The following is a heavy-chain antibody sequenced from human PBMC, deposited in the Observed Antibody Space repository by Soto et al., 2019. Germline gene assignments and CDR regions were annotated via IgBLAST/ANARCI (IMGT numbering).Heavy chain of an antibody. CDR3: AKEAFPGEFFFDY. J-gene: IGHJ4*02. D-gene: IGHD3-10*01. V-gene: IGHV3-23*01. CDR2: IGGSVGSI. Sequence: ESGGGLVQPGGSLRLSCAASGFTFNTYAMTWVRQAPGKGLEWVSTIGGSVGSIYYADSVKGRFTISRDNSKNTLSLQMNSLSPEDTAVYYCAKEAFPGEFFFDYWGQGTLVTVSS. CDR1: GFTFNTYA.